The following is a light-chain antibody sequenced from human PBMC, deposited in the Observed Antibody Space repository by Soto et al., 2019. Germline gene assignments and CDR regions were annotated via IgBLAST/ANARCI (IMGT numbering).Light chain of an antibody. CDR3: GTWDSSLSAPSYV. Sequence: QSVLTQPPSGSAAPGQKVTISCSGSSSNIGNNYVSWYQQLPGTAPKLLIYDNNKRPSGIPDRFSGSKSGTSATLGTTGLQTGDEADYYCGTWDSSLSAPSYVFGTGTKVTVL. J-gene: IGLJ1*01. V-gene: IGLV1-51*01. CDR2: DNN. CDR1: SSNIGNNY.